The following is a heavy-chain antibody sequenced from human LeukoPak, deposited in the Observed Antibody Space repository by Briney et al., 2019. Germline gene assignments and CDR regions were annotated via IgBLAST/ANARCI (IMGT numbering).Heavy chain of an antibody. J-gene: IGHJ4*02. CDR1: GFTLSSYS. V-gene: IGHV3-21*01. CDR2: ISSGSSYI. CDR3: ARAGSSGWDY. D-gene: IGHD6-19*01. Sequence: GGSLRLSCAASGFTLSSYSMNWVRQAPGKGLEWVSSISSGSSYIYYADSVKGRFTISRDNAKNTLYLQMNSLRAEDTAVYYCARAGSSGWDYWGQGTLVTVSS.